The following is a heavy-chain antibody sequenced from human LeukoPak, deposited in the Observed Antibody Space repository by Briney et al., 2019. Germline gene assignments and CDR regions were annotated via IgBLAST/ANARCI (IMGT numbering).Heavy chain of an antibody. CDR3: AKDRGIAAAGTADY. D-gene: IGHD6-13*01. J-gene: IGHJ4*02. CDR1: GFTFSSYG. Sequence: GGSLRLSCAASGFTFSSYGMHWVRQAPGKGLEWVAVMSYDGSNKYYADSVKGRFTISRDNSKNTLYLQMNSLRAEDTAVYYCAKDRGIAAAGTADYWGQGTLVTVSS. V-gene: IGHV3-30*18. CDR2: MSYDGSNK.